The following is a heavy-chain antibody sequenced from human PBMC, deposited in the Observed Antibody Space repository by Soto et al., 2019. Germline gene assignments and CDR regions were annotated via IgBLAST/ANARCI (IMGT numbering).Heavy chain of an antibody. CDR3: ATYAGDSRTLHY. CDR1: GGTFSSYA. Sequence: QVQLVQSGAEVKKPGSSVKVSCKAFGGTFSSYAISWVRQAPGQGLEWMGKIIPIFDKTNYAQKFQGRVTITADESTSTAYMELSSLRSEYKAVYYCATYAGDSRTLHYWGQGTLVTVSS. J-gene: IGHJ4*02. D-gene: IGHD7-27*01. CDR2: IIPIFDKT. V-gene: IGHV1-69*15.